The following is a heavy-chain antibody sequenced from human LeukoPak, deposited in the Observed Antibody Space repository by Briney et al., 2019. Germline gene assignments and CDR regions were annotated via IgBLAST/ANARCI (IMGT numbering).Heavy chain of an antibody. J-gene: IGHJ4*02. CDR2: ISGSGGST. D-gene: IGHD1-26*01. Sequence: RGSLRLSCAASGFTFSSYAMSWVRQAPGKGLEWVSAISGSGGSTYYADSVKGRFTISRDNSKNTLYLQMNSLRAEDTAVYYCAKGRITRAVGSPRWGPFDYWGQGTLVTVSS. CDR1: GFTFSSYA. CDR3: AKGRITRAVGSPRWGPFDY. V-gene: IGHV3-23*01.